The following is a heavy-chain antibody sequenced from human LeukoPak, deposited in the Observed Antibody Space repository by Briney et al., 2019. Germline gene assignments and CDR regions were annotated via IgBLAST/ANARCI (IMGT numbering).Heavy chain of an antibody. Sequence: AGSLRLSCAASGFTFSSYAMHWVREAPGPGLEWVANIKQDGSEKYYVDSVKGRFTISRDNAKNSLYLQMNSLRAEDTAVYYCAGEPRGYDSSGYYLKDYWGQGTLVTVSS. J-gene: IGHJ4*02. D-gene: IGHD3-22*01. V-gene: IGHV3-7*01. CDR2: IKQDGSEK. CDR3: AGEPRGYDSSGYYLKDY. CDR1: GFTFSSYA.